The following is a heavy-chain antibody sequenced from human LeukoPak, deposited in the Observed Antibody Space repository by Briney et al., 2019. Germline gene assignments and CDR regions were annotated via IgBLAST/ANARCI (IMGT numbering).Heavy chain of an antibody. CDR3: AKYYDFWSGYNSLDY. D-gene: IGHD3-3*01. CDR2: ISGSGGST. J-gene: IGHJ4*02. V-gene: IGHV3-23*01. CDR1: GFTFSSYA. Sequence: GGSLRLSCAASGFTFSSYAMSWVRQAPGGGLEWVSAISGSGGSTYYADSVKGRFTISRDNSKNTLYLQMNSLRAEDTAVYYCAKYYDFWSGYNSLDYWGQGTLVTVSS.